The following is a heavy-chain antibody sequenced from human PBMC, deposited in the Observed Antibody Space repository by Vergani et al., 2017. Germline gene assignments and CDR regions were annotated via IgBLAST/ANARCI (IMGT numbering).Heavy chain of an antibody. Sequence: QVQLVQSGAEVKKPGSSVKVSCKASGGTFSSYAISWVRQAPGQGLEWMGGIIPIFGTANYAPKFQGRVTITADESQSTAYMELSSRRSEDTAVYYCARGYDDSSGYGSYYYYYMDVWGKGTTVTVSS. CDR3: ARGYDDSSGYGSYYYYYMDV. D-gene: IGHD3-22*01. V-gene: IGHV1-69*01. J-gene: IGHJ6*03. CDR1: GGTFSSYA. CDR2: IIPIFGTA.